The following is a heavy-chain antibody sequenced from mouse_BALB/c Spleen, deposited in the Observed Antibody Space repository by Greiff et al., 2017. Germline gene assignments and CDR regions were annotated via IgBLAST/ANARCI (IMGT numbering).Heavy chain of an antibody. CDR3: ARHVGPGYAMDY. V-gene: IGHV5-12-1*01. Sequence: EVKLVESGGGLVKPGGSLKLSCAASGFAFSSYDMSWVRQTPEKRPEWVAYISSGGGSTYYPDTVKGRFTISRDNAKNTLYLQMSSLKSEDTAMYYCARHVGPGYAMDYWGQGTSVTVSS. CDR1: GFAFSSYD. D-gene: IGHD4-1*01. J-gene: IGHJ4*01. CDR2: ISSGGGST.